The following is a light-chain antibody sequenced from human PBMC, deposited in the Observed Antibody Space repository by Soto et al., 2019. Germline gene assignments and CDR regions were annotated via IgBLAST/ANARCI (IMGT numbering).Light chain of an antibody. Sequence: QSVLTQPPSASGTPGQRVTISCSGSSSNVGGNPVNWYQHVPTTAPKLLIYTNTQRPSGVPDRFSGSKSGTSASLAISGLQSEDEADYYCASWDDRLNAPVFGNGTKVTV. J-gene: IGLJ1*01. V-gene: IGLV1-44*01. CDR3: ASWDDRLNAPV. CDR2: TNT. CDR1: SSNVGGNP.